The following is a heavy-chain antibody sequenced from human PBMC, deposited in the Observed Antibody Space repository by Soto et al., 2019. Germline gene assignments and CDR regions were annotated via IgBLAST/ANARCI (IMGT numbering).Heavy chain of an antibody. CDR1: GFTFSSYT. CDR2: ISGSGSST. Sequence: SLRLSCAASGFTFSSYTMGWVRQAPGKGLEWVSTISGSGSSTYSADSVKGRFTISRDNSKNTLYLQMNSLRVEDTAIYYCAKAWGIDYWGQGTLVTVSS. V-gene: IGHV3-23*01. CDR3: AKAWGIDY. J-gene: IGHJ4*02. D-gene: IGHD7-27*01.